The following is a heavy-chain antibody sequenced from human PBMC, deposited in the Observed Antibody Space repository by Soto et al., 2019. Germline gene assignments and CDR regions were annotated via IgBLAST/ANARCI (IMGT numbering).Heavy chain of an antibody. CDR3: ARSQTLYSGYEYYFDY. D-gene: IGHD5-12*01. CDR2: INPNSGGT. J-gene: IGHJ4*02. CDR1: GYTFTGYY. V-gene: IGHV1-2*04. Sequence: QVQLVQSGAEVKKPGASVKVSCKASGYTFTGYYMHWVRQAPGQGLEWMGWINPNSGGTNYAQKFQGWVTMTRDTSISTAYMELSRLRSDDTAVYYCARSQTLYSGYEYYFDYWGQGTLVTVSS.